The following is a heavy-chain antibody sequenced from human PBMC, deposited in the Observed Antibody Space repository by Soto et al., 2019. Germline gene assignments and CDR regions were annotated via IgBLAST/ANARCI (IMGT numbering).Heavy chain of an antibody. CDR1: GGTFSSYA. Sequence: ASVKVSCKASGGTFSSYAISWVRQAPGQGLEWMGGIIPIFGTANYAQKFQGRVTITADESTSTAYMELSSLRSEDTAVYYCARDWERDGYNLGYWGQGTLVTVSS. J-gene: IGHJ4*02. CDR2: IIPIFGTA. V-gene: IGHV1-69*13. CDR3: ARDWERDGYNLGY. D-gene: IGHD5-12*01.